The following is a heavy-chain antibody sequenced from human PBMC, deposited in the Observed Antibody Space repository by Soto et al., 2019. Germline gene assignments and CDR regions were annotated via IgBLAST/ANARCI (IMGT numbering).Heavy chain of an antibody. Sequence: EVQLSESGGGLVQPGGSLRLSCAASGFTFTSYALNWVRQAPGKGLEWVSGMSGIGDSAYNADSVKGRFTISRDISKNTLYPQMNNLRAEDTAVYYCAKGGYGDYSFDFWGQGTLVTVSS. V-gene: IGHV3-23*01. D-gene: IGHD4-17*01. J-gene: IGHJ4*02. CDR1: GFTFTSYA. CDR2: MSGIGDSA. CDR3: AKGGYGDYSFDF.